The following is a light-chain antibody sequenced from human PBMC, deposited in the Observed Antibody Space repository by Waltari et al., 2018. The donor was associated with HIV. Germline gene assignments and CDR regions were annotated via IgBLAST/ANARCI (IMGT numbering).Light chain of an antibody. CDR1: RSAVGAYTY. Sequence: QSALTQPRSVSGSPGQSATISCTGTRSAVGAYTYVAWYQQHPGKAPKFLMFDVSKRPSGVPDRFSGSKSGNTASLTIAGLQAEDEAEYYCCSYGCSDTLYVFGTGTKVTVL. CDR2: DVS. CDR3: CSYGCSDTLYV. V-gene: IGLV2-11*01. J-gene: IGLJ1*01.